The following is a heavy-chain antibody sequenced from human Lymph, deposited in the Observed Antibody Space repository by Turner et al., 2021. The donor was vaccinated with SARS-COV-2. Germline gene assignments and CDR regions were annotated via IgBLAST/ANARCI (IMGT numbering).Heavy chain of an antibody. D-gene: IGHD3-10*01. CDR3: ARVLKIPRELLWFGEPEGDNWFDP. Sequence: QVQLQESGPGLVKPSETLSPPCTVSGGSISSYYWSWIRQPAGKGLEWIGRIYTSGSTNYNPSLKSRVTMSVDTSKNQFSLKLSSVTAADTAVYYCARVLKIPRELLWFGEPEGDNWFDPWGQGTLVTVSS. J-gene: IGHJ5*02. V-gene: IGHV4-4*07. CDR2: IYTSGST. CDR1: GGSISSYY.